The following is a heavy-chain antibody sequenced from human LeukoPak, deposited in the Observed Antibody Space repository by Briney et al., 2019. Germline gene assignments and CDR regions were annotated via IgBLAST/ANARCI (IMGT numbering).Heavy chain of an antibody. J-gene: IGHJ4*02. CDR3: AKDRSSTTSCSNY. Sequence: GGSLRLSCAASGFTLSNCAMSWVRQAPGKGLEWVSVVTGSSTNTYYADSVKGRLTISRDNYRKMLFLEMNSLRVEDTAIYYCAKDRSSTTSCSNYWGRGTLVTVSS. CDR1: GFTLSNCA. D-gene: IGHD2-2*01. V-gene: IGHV3-23*01. CDR2: VTGSSTNT.